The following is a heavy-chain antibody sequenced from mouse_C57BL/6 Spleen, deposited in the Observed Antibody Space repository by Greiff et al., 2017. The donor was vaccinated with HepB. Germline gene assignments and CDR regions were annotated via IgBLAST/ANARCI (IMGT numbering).Heavy chain of an antibody. Sequence: QVQLQQPGAELMKPGASVKMSCKASGYTFTSYWITWVKQRPGQGLEWIGDIYPGSGSTNYNEKFKSKATLTVDTSSSTAYMQLSSLTSEDSAVYYCARLDYYGSSYDWYFDVWGTGTTVTVSS. CDR1: GYTFTSYW. J-gene: IGHJ1*03. CDR3: ARLDYYGSSYDWYFDV. CDR2: IYPGSGST. D-gene: IGHD1-1*01. V-gene: IGHV1-55*01.